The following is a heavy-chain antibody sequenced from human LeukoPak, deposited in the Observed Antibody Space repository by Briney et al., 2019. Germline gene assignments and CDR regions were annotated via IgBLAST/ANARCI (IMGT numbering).Heavy chain of an antibody. D-gene: IGHD3-9*01. CDR1: GGTFSSYA. CDR2: IIPIFGTA. V-gene: IGHV1-69*06. CDR3: ASREKTGYYDFDY. J-gene: IGHJ4*02. Sequence: ASVKVSCKASGGTFSSYAISWVRQAPGQGLEWMGGIIPIFGTANYAQKFQGRVTITADKSTSTAYMELSSLRSEDTAVYYCASREKTGYYDFDYWGQGTLVTVSS.